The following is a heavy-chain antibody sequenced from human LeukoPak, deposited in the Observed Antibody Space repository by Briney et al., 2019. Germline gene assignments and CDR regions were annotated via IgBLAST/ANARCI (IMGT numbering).Heavy chain of an antibody. Sequence: PGGSLRLSCAASGFTFSIYDMHWVRQATGKGLEWVSAIGTAGDTYYPGSVKGRFTISRENAKNSLYLQMNSLRAGDTAVYYCARVRPGYYYYYGMDVWGQGTTVTVSS. J-gene: IGHJ6*02. CDR3: ARVRPGYYYYYGMDV. CDR2: IGTAGDT. V-gene: IGHV3-13*01. D-gene: IGHD6-25*01. CDR1: GFTFSIYD.